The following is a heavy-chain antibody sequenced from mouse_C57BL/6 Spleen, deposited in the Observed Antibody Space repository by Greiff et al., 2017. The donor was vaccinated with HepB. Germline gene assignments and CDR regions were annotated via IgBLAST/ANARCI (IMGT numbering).Heavy chain of an antibody. Sequence: VQLQQSGPELVKPGASVKIPCKASGYTFTDYNMDWVKQSHGKSLEWIGDINPNNGGTIYNQKFKGKATLTVDKSSSTAYMELRSLTSEDTAVYYCARSEDFYYGSRTPYFDVWGTGTTVTVSS. CDR3: ARSEDFYYGSRTPYFDV. V-gene: IGHV1-18*01. CDR2: INPNNGGT. CDR1: GYTFTDYN. D-gene: IGHD1-1*01. J-gene: IGHJ1*03.